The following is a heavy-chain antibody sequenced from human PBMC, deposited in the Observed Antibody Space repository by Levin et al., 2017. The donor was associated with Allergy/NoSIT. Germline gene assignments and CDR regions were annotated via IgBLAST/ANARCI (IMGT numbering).Heavy chain of an antibody. CDR1: GFTFSNHW. CDR3: ARGDAVGY. Sequence: GGSLRLSCAASGFTFSNHWVTWVRQAPGKGLEWVANINQDGSEKYYVDSVKGRFTISRDNAKNSLYLQMNSPRVEDTAVYYCARGDAVGYWGQGTLVTVSS. D-gene: IGHD1-26*01. CDR2: INQDGSEK. V-gene: IGHV3-7*01. J-gene: IGHJ4*02.